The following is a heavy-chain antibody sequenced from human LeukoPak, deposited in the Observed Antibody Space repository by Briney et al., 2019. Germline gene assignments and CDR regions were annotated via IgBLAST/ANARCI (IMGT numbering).Heavy chain of an antibody. CDR1: GYTLTELS. Sequence: ASVKVSCKVSGYTLTELSMHWVRQAPGKGLEWMGGFEPEDGETIYAQKFQGRVTMTEDTSTDTAYMELSSLGSEDTAVYYCATGNYDILTGYYGGYFDYWGQGTLVTVSS. V-gene: IGHV1-24*01. CDR3: ATGNYDILTGYYGGYFDY. J-gene: IGHJ4*02. D-gene: IGHD3-9*01. CDR2: FEPEDGET.